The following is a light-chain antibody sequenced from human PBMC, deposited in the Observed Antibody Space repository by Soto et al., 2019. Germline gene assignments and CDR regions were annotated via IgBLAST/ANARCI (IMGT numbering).Light chain of an antibody. CDR3: QQRSNWLIS. Sequence: EIVLTQSPATLSLSPGERATLSCRASQSVSNYVAWYQHKPGQAPRLLIYGASYRATGIPDRFSGSGSGTDFTLTISGLEPEDFAVYYCQQRSNWLISFGPGTKVDNK. V-gene: IGKV3-11*01. CDR1: QSVSNY. CDR2: GAS. J-gene: IGKJ3*01.